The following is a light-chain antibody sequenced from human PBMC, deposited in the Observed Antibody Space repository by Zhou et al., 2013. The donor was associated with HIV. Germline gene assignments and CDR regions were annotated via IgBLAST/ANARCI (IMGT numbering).Light chain of an antibody. CDR3: QQANSFPLT. Sequence: DIRLTQSPSSLSASVGDRVTITCRARQSIGNSLSWYQQKPGKAPKLLIYDASSVQSGVPSRFTGSGSGTDFTLTISSLQPEDSGTYYCQQANSFPLTFGGGTKVEIK. J-gene: IGKJ4*01. CDR2: DAS. V-gene: IGKV1-39*01. CDR1: QSIGNS.